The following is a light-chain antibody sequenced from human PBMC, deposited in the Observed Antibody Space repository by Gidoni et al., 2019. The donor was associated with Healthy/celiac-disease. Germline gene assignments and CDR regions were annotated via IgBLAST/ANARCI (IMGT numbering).Light chain of an antibody. CDR2: DAY. J-gene: IGKJ2*01. V-gene: IGKV3-11*01. Sequence: EIVLTQSPATLSLSPGERATLSCRASQSVSSYLAWYQKKPGQAPRLLIDDAYNRATGIPARFSGSGSGTDFTLTSSSLEPEDFAVYYCQQRSNWPPYTFGQGTKLEIK. CDR1: QSVSSY. CDR3: QQRSNWPPYT.